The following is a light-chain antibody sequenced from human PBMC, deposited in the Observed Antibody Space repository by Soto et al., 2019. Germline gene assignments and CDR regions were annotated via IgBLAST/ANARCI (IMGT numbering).Light chain of an antibody. CDR2: GNR. V-gene: IGLV1-40*01. CDR1: SSNLGADYD. J-gene: IGLJ2*01. CDR3: QSYDNSLITAI. Sequence: QSVLTQPPSVSGTPGQTVSISCAGTSSNLGADYDVHWYQQLPGTAPRLLIFGNRVRPSGVPDRFSGSKSGTSASLAITGLQAEDEAIYYCQSYDNSLITAIFGAGTKLTVL.